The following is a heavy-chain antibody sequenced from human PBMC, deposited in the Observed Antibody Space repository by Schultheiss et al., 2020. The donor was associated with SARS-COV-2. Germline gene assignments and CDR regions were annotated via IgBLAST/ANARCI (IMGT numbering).Heavy chain of an antibody. CDR2: INPKSGNT. CDR1: GYTFSDYL. V-gene: IGHV1-18*04. CDR3: ARDRDGSGGYFDWLSHYYGMDV. Sequence: ASVKVSCKAYGYTFSDYLIHWVRQAPGQAPEWLGFINPKSGNTNYAQKLQGRVTMTTDTSTSTAYMELRSLRSDDTAVYYCARDRDGSGGYFDWLSHYYGMDVWGQGTTVTVSS. D-gene: IGHD3-9*01. J-gene: IGHJ6*02.